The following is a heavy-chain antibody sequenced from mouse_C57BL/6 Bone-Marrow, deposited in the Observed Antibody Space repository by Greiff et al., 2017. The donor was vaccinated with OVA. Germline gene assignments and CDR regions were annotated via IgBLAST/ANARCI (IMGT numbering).Heavy chain of an antibody. CDR2: IDPETGGT. D-gene: IGHD2-2*01. J-gene: IGHJ3*01. Sequence: VQLQQSGAELVRPGASVTLSCKASGYTFTDYEMHWVKQTPVHGLEWIGAIDPETGGTAYNQKFKGKAILTADKSSSTAYMELRRLTSEDSAVYYCTKVYGSWFAYWGQGTLVTVSA. CDR3: TKVYGSWFAY. V-gene: IGHV1-15*01. CDR1: GYTFTDYE.